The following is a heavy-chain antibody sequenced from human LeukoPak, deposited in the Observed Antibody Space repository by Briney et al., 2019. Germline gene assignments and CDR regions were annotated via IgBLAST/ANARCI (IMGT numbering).Heavy chain of an antibody. J-gene: IGHJ4*02. Sequence: GGSLRLSCAASGFTFGSYWMHWVRQVPGKGLTWVARVNLDGRSTSYAESVKGRFTISRDNAKLTVYLQMNSLRADDTAVYYCVRDVWGDRDGFFEYWGQGALVTVST. CDR2: VNLDGRST. V-gene: IGHV3-74*01. CDR3: VRDVWGDRDGFFEY. D-gene: IGHD5-24*01. CDR1: GFTFGSYW.